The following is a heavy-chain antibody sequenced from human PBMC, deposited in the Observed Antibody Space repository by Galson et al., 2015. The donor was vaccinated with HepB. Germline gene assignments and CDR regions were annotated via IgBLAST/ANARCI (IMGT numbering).Heavy chain of an antibody. Sequence: SLRLSCAASTFTFNSYGMHWVRQAPGKGLEWVAVISYDGSSKYYADSVKGRFTISRDNSKNTLYLHMNSLRSVDTAVYYCAKGSAGYDFWSGYPDRYGMDVWGQGTTVTVSS. CDR1: TFTFNSYG. J-gene: IGHJ6*02. CDR3: AKGSAGYDFWSGYPDRYGMDV. CDR2: ISYDGSSK. V-gene: IGHV3-30*18. D-gene: IGHD3-3*01.